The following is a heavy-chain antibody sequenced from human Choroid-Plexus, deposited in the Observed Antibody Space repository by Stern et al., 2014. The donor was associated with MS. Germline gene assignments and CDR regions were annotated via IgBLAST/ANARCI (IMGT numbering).Heavy chain of an antibody. CDR1: GFTFSNFG. V-gene: IGHV3-30*18. CDR3: AKDRQWSTYFFDY. Sequence: VQLVESGGGVAQPGRPLILSCAASGFTFSNFGMHWVRPAPGKGLAWVALIAYDGSDKYYANSVKGRFTIFRDNSKNTLYMQMNSLRAEDTAVYYCAKDRQWSTYFFDYWGQGSLVTVSS. J-gene: IGHJ4*02. D-gene: IGHD2-15*01. CDR2: IAYDGSDK.